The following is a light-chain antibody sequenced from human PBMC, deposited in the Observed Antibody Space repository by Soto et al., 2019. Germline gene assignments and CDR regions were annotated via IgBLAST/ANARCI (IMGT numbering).Light chain of an antibody. CDR2: SNN. Sequence: QSVLTQPPSASGTPGQRVTISCSGSSSNIGSNTVNWYQQLPGTAPKLLIYSNNQRPSGVPDRFSGSKSGTSASLAISGLQSEDEADYYCAVWDYSLNGYYVFGTGTKLTVL. J-gene: IGLJ1*01. V-gene: IGLV1-44*01. CDR3: AVWDYSLNGYYV. CDR1: SSNIGSNT.